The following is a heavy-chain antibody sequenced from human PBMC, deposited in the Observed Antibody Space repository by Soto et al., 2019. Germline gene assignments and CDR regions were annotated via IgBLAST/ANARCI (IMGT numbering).Heavy chain of an antibody. D-gene: IGHD3-22*01. CDR1: GGSLTGYY. J-gene: IGHJ4*02. Sequence: SETLSLTCAVYGGSLTGYYWSWVRQPPGKGLEWIGEISHSGSTNYNPSLKSRVTISVDTSKNQFSLKLSSVTAADTAVYYCARDSGYYDSSGYYFGPYWGQGTLVTVSS. CDR3: ARDSGYYDSSGYYFGPY. CDR2: ISHSGST. V-gene: IGHV4-34*01.